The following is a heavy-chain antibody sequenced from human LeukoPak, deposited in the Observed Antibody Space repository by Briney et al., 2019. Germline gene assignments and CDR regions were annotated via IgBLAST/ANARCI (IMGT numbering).Heavy chain of an antibody. CDR3: AKDAY. CDR1: GITFMIYG. Sequence: AKSLRLSCAASGITFMIYGMHSVCQSPGKGLEWVAVISYDGSNKYYADSVKGRFTISRDNSKNTLYLQMNSLRAEDTAVYYCAKDAYWGQGTLVTVSS. V-gene: IGHV3-30*18. CDR2: ISYDGSNK. J-gene: IGHJ4*02.